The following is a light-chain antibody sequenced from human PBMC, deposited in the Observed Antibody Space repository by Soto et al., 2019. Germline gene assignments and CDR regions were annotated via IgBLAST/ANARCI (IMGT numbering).Light chain of an antibody. V-gene: IGKV3D-15*01. CDR3: QQYNNWPRT. J-gene: IGKJ1*01. CDR1: QSLSSSY. Sequence: VLTQSPGTLSLSPGERATLSCRASQSLSSSYLAWYQQKPGQAPRLLIYGASSRATGIPPRFSGSGSGTEFTLTISSLQSEDFAIYYCQQYNNWPRTFGQGTKVDIK. CDR2: GAS.